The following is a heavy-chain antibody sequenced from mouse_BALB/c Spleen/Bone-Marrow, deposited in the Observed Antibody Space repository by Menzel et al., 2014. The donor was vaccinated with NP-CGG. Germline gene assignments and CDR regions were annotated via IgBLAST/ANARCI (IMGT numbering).Heavy chain of an antibody. CDR1: GYVFSSYW. D-gene: IGHD1-3*01. V-gene: IGHV1-80*01. J-gene: IGHJ2*01. Sequence: QVQLKESGAELVRPGSSVKISCKASGYVFSSYWMNWVKQRPGQGLEWIGQIYPGDGDTNYNGKFKGKATLTADKSSSTAYMQLSSLTSEDSAVYFCARKCGDYWGQGTTLTVSS. CDR3: ARKCGDY. CDR2: IYPGDGDT.